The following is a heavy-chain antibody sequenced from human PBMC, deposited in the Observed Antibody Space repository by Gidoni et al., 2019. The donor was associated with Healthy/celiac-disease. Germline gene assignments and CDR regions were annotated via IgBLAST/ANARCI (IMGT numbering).Heavy chain of an antibody. Sequence: QVQLQQWGAGLLKPSEHLSLTCAVYGGSFSGYYWSWIRQPPGKGLEWIGEINHSGSTNYNPSLKSRVTISVDTSKNQFSLKLSSVTAADTAVYYCAREDIVGATLVDYWGQGTLVTVSS. CDR1: GGSFSGYY. V-gene: IGHV4-34*01. CDR3: AREDIVGATLVDY. CDR2: INHSGST. D-gene: IGHD1-26*01. J-gene: IGHJ4*02.